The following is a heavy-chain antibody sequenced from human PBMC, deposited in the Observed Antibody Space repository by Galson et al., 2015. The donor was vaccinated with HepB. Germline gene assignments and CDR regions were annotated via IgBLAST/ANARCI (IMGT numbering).Heavy chain of an antibody. CDR1: GFTFSRYT. V-gene: IGHV3-21*01. Sequence: SLRLSCAASGFTFSRYTMNWVRQAPGKGLEWVSSISGHSSYTYYADSLKGRFTISRDNGKNSLYLQMNSLRAEDTAVYYCARERSRRDLVNTRSFDFWGQGTLVTVSS. D-gene: IGHD5-12*01. CDR3: ARERSRRDLVNTRSFDF. J-gene: IGHJ4*02. CDR2: ISGHSSYT.